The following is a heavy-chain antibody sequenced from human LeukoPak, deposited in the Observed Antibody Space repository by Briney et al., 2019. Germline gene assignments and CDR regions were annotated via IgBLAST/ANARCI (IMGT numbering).Heavy chain of an antibody. CDR1: GFTFSSYT. J-gene: IGHJ5*02. D-gene: IGHD5-24*01. CDR3: ARRMGRDGYNPNWFDP. Sequence: IPGGSLRLSCAASGFTFSSYTMNWVRQAPGKGLEWVSSISGSSTYIYYADSVKGRFTISRDNAKNSLYLQMSSLRAEDTAGYYCARRMGRDGYNPNWFDPWGQGTLVTVSS. V-gene: IGHV3-21*01. CDR2: ISGSSTYI.